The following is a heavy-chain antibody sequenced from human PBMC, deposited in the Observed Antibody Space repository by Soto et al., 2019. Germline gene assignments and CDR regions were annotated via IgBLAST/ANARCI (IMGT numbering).Heavy chain of an antibody. D-gene: IGHD2-21*01. V-gene: IGHV5-51*01. Sequence: PGESLKISCKGSGYSFTSYWIGWVRQMPGKGLEWMGIIYPGDSDTRYSPSFQGQVTISADKSISTAYLQWSSLKASDTAMYYCASHLVDQWSPNNYGMDVWGQGTTVTVSS. J-gene: IGHJ6*02. CDR1: GYSFTSYW. CDR3: ASHLVDQWSPNNYGMDV. CDR2: IYPGDSDT.